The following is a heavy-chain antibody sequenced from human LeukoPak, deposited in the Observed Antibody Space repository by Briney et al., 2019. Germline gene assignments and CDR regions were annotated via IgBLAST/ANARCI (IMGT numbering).Heavy chain of an antibody. J-gene: IGHJ6*02. V-gene: IGHV5-51*01. Sequence: GESLKISCKGSGYSFTSYWIGWVRQMPGKGLEWMGIIYPGDSDTIYSPSFQGQVTISADKSISTAYLQWSGLKASDTAMYYCARSGGVNYYDSSGYPSYYYYGMDVWGQGTTVTVSS. CDR1: GYSFTSYW. CDR2: IYPGDSDT. D-gene: IGHD3-22*01. CDR3: ARSGGVNYYDSSGYPSYYYYGMDV.